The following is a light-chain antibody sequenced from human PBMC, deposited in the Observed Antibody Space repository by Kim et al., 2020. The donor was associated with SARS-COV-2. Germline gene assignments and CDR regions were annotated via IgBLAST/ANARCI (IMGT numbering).Light chain of an antibody. Sequence: QSVLTQPPSASGTPGQRVTISCSGSSSNIGTYTVNWYQHLPGTAPKLLIYSNAQRPSGVSDRFSGSKSGTSASLAIGGLQSEDEADYYCAAWDASLNGYVFGTGTKVTVL. CDR1: SSNIGTYT. J-gene: IGLJ1*01. V-gene: IGLV1-44*01. CDR3: AAWDASLNGYV. CDR2: SNA.